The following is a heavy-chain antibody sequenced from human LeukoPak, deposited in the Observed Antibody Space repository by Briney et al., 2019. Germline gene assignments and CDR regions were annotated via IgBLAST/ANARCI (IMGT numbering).Heavy chain of an antibody. CDR2: INPSGGST. V-gene: IGHV1-46*01. CDR3: ARERPTIAARSSNWFDP. J-gene: IGHJ5*02. D-gene: IGHD6-6*01. Sequence: WASVTVSCKASGYTFTSYYMHWVRQAPGQGLEWMGIINPSGGSTSYAQKFQGTVTMTRDTSTSTVYMELSSLRSEDTAIYYCARERPTIAARSSNWFDPWGQGTLATVSS. CDR1: GYTFTSYY.